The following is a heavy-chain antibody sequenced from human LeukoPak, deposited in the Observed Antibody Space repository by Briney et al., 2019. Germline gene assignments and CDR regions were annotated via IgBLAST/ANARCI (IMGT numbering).Heavy chain of an antibody. Sequence: SETLSLTCTVSGGSISSYYWSWIRQPPGKGLEWIGYIYYSGYTNYNPSLKSRVTIDTSKNQFSLKLSSVTAADTAVYYCARTTMVRGTYYIDVWGKGTTVTISS. CDR2: IYYSGYT. D-gene: IGHD3-10*01. V-gene: IGHV4-59*01. CDR3: ARTTMVRGTYYIDV. CDR1: GGSISSYY. J-gene: IGHJ6*03.